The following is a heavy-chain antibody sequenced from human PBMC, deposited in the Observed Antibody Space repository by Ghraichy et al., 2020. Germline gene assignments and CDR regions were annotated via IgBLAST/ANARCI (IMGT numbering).Heavy chain of an antibody. CDR1: EFTFSSIW. Sequence: GGSLRLSCAASEFTFSSIWMSWVRQAPGKGLEWVANMNRDGSEKNSVDSVKGRFTISRDNAKNSLYLQMNSRRVEDTAVYYCAIDQTHVSGTYYYDAFDMWGQGTMVTVS. CDR2: MNRDGSEK. D-gene: IGHD3-10*01. J-gene: IGHJ3*02. CDR3: AIDQTHVSGTYYYDAFDM. V-gene: IGHV3-7*03.